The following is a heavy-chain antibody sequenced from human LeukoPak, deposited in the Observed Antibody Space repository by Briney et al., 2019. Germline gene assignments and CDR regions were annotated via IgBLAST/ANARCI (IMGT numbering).Heavy chain of an antibody. V-gene: IGHV3-11*04. D-gene: IGHD3-22*01. CDR1: GFTFSDFY. J-gene: IGHJ4*02. CDR3: ARDDSSGYHHDY. CDR2: ISSSSSTI. Sequence: GGSLRLSCAASGFTFSDFYMSWIRQAPGKGLEWISYISSSSSTIYYADSVKGRFTISRDNAKNSLYLQMNSLRAEDTAVYYCARDDSSGYHHDYWGQGTLVTVSS.